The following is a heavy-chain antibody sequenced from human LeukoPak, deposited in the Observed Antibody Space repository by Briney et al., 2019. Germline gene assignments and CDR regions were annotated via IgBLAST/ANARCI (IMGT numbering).Heavy chain of an antibody. CDR1: GYTFTSYD. D-gene: IGHD3-3*01. J-gene: IGHJ4*02. CDR2: MNPNSGNT. V-gene: IGHV1-8*01. CDR3: ARRITIIGVARDY. Sequence: ASVKVSCKASGYTFTSYDINWVRQATGQGLEWMGWMNPNSGNTGYAQKFQGRVTMTRNTSISTAYMELSSLRSEDTAVYYCARRITIIGVARDYWGQGTLVTVSS.